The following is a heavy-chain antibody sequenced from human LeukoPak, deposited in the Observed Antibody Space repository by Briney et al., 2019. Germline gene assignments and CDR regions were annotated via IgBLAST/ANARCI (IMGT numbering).Heavy chain of an antibody. D-gene: IGHD5-24*01. Sequence: GGSLRLSCAASGFTFTTYWMSGVRQAPGKGLEWVANIDNAGSDKYYVDSVEGRFTISRDNAKNSLYLQMNSLRAEDTAVYYCARERWLQPDYWGQGILVTVSS. CDR3: ARERWLQPDY. J-gene: IGHJ4*02. CDR1: GFTFTTYW. V-gene: IGHV3-7*01. CDR2: IDNAGSDK.